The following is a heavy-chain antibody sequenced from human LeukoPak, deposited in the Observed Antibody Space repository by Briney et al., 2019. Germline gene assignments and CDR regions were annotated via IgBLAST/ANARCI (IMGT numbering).Heavy chain of an antibody. Sequence: GASVKVFCKVSGYTLTELSMHWVRQAPGKGLEWMGGFDPEDGETIYAQKFQGRVTMTEDTSTDTAYMELSSLRSEDTAVYYCATDRGSSWWLDYWGQGTLVTVSS. CDR1: GYTLTELS. V-gene: IGHV1-24*01. J-gene: IGHJ4*02. CDR3: ATDRGSSWWLDY. D-gene: IGHD6-13*01. CDR2: FDPEDGET.